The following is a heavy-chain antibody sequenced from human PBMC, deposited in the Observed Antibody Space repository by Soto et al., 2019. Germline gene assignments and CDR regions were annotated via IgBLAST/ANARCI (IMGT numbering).Heavy chain of an antibody. V-gene: IGHV1-46*01. J-gene: IGHJ6*02. CDR2: INPSGGST. Sequence: QVQLVQSGAEVKKPGALVKVSCKASGYTFTSYYMHWVRQAPGQGLAWMGIINPSGGSTSYAQKFQGRVTMTRDTSTSTAYMEQSSLRSEDTAVYYCARTYSSSSSYYYYGMDVWGQGTTVTVSS. CDR3: ARTYSSSSSYYYYGMDV. D-gene: IGHD6-6*01. CDR1: GYTFTSYY.